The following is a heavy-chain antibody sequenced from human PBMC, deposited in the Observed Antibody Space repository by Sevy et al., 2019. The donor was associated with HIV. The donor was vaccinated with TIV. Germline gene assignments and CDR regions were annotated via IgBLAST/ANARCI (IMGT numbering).Heavy chain of an antibody. V-gene: IGHV3-48*02. Sequence: GGSLRLSCAASGFRFSSFSMNWVRQAPGKGLEWVSYITSSSSTIFYADSVKGRFTISRDNAKNSLYLQMSSLRDEDTAVYYCARAQADYGEFGGHFDHWGQGSLVTVSS. J-gene: IGHJ4*02. CDR1: GFRFSSFS. D-gene: IGHD4-17*01. CDR2: ITSSSSTI. CDR3: ARAQADYGEFGGHFDH.